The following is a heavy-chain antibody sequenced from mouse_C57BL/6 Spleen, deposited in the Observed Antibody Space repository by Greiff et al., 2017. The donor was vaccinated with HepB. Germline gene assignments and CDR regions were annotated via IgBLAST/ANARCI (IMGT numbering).Heavy chain of an antibody. CDR3: ARSSYYDYDLSWFAY. D-gene: IGHD2-4*01. CDR1: GYTFTSYW. CDR2: IDPNSGGT. J-gene: IGHJ3*01. Sequence: QVQLQQPGAELVKPGASVKLSCKASGYTFTSYWMHWVKQRPGRGLEWIGRIDPNSGGTKYNEKFKSKATLTVDKPSSTAYMQISSLTSEDSAVYYCARSSYYDYDLSWFAYWGQGTLVTVSA. V-gene: IGHV1-72*01.